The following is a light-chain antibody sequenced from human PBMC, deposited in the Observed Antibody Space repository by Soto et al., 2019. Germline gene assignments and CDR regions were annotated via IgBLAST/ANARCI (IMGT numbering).Light chain of an antibody. CDR3: QKYNSAPRT. J-gene: IGKJ1*01. Sequence: DIQMTQSPSSLSASVGARATIPSRPSRAFGINLAWYQQKPGKVPKLLIYAASTLQSGVPSRFSGSGSGTDFTLTISSLQPEDVATYYCQKYNSAPRTFGQGTKVEIK. CDR2: AAS. V-gene: IGKV1-27*01. CDR1: RAFGIN.